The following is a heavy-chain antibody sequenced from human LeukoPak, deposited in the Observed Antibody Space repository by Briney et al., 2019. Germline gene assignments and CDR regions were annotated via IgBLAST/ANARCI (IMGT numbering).Heavy chain of an antibody. V-gene: IGHV4-34*01. CDR3: AATPLRFLEWFPPPYYMDV. J-gene: IGHJ6*03. CDR1: GGSFSGYY. CDR2: INHSGST. Sequence: PSETLSLTCAVYGGSFSGYYWSWIRQPPGKGLEWIGEINHSGSTNYNPSLKSRVTISVDTSKNQFSLKLSSVTAAGTAVYYCAATPLRFLEWFPPPYYMDVWGKGTTVTVSS. D-gene: IGHD3-3*01.